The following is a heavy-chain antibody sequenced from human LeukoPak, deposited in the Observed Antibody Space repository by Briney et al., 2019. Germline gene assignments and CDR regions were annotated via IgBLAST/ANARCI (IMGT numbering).Heavy chain of an antibody. J-gene: IGHJ3*02. CDR2: ISSSSTII. Sequence: GGSLRLSCAASGFTFSSYELYWIRQAPGKGLEWISYISSSSTIIKYADSVRGRFTISRDDARESLYLQMSSLRADDTAIYYCGASRQYVGAFDIWGQGTLVTVSS. V-gene: IGHV3-48*03. CDR3: GASRQYVGAFDI. CDR1: GFTFSSYE. D-gene: IGHD3-16*01.